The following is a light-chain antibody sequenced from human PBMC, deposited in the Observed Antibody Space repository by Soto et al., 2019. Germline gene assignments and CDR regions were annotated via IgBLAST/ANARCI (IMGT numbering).Light chain of an antibody. CDR3: QQYNNWVT. CDR2: GAS. CDR1: QSISSN. J-gene: IGKJ4*01. Sequence: EIVLTQFPATLSVSPGERVTLSCRASQSISSNLAWYQQKPGQAPRLLIYGASTRATGIPARFSGSGSGTEFTLTISSLQSEDFAVYFCQQYNNWVTFGGGTKVEFK. V-gene: IGKV3-15*01.